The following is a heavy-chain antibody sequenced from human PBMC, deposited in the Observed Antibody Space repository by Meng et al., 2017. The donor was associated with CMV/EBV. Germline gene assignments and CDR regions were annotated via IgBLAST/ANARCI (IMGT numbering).Heavy chain of an antibody. V-gene: IGHV3-53*01. CDR1: GFTVSSNY. CDR2: IYSGGST. D-gene: IGHD6-13*01. J-gene: IGHJ6*02. Sequence: GESLKISCAAFGFTVSSNYMSWVRQAPGKGLEWVSVIYSGGSTYYADSVKGRFTISRDNSKNTLYLQMNSLRAEDTAVYYCARDYSAQGYGMDVWGQGTTVTVSS. CDR3: ARDYSAQGYGMDV.